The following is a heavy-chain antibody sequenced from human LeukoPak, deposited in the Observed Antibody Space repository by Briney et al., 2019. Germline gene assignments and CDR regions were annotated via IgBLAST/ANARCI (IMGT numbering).Heavy chain of an antibody. J-gene: IGHJ4*02. V-gene: IGHV3-7*01. CDR2: IKEDGSQK. CDR1: GFTFSDYW. D-gene: IGHD3-10*01. CDR3: VRDCYGSGGYYSYFDY. Sequence: GGSLRLSCAASGFTFSDYWMSWVRQAPGKGLEWVAIIKEDGSQKYYVDSVKGRFTLSRDNTKNSLTLQLNSLRAEDTALYYCVRDCYGSGGYYSYFDYWGQGTLVTVSS.